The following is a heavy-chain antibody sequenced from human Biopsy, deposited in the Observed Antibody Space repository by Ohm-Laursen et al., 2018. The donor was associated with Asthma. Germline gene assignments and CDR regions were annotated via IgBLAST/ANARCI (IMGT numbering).Heavy chain of an antibody. D-gene: IGHD6-19*01. V-gene: IGHV3-23*01. CDR1: GFSFFTYG. CDR3: ARGGYCSGVTCFPFDR. Sequence: GSLRLSCTASGFSFFTYGMSWVRRAPGKGLEWVAVISDGGHSTNYADSVRGRFTVSRDDSRDTLYLHLNSLTAEDTAVYFCARGGYCSGVTCFPFDRWGREPGSASPQ. CDR2: ISDGGHST. J-gene: IGHJ4*02.